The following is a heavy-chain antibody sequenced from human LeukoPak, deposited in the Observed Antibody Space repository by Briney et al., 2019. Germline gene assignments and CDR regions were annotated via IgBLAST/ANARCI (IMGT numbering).Heavy chain of an antibody. CDR2: IKPNSGGT. J-gene: IGHJ4*02. V-gene: IGHV1-2*02. D-gene: IGHD1-26*01. Sequence: ASVKVSCKASGYTFTDYYMNWVRQAPGQGLEWMGWIKPNSGGTKYAQKFKGRVTMTRDTSISTVYMELSRLRSDDTAVYYCARQSGTYWGLDYWGQGTLVTVSS. CDR1: GYTFTDYY. CDR3: ARQSGTYWGLDY.